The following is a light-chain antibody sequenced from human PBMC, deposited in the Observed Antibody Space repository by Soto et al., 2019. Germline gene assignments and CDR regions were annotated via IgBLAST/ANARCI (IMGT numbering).Light chain of an antibody. V-gene: IGKV1-39*01. J-gene: IGKJ4*01. CDR2: AAS. CDR1: QSISSH. CDR3: QQSYSNPLT. Sequence: DLQMTQSPSSLSASVGDRLTITCRATQSISSHLNWYQQRPGKAPKLLIYAASSLQSGVPARFSGSRSGTDFTITISSLQPEDVATYYCQQSYSNPLTFGGGTKVELK.